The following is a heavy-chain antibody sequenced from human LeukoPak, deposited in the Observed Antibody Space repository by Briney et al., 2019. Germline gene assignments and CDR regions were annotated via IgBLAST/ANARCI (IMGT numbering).Heavy chain of an antibody. CDR1: GFTFSTYA. CDR2: ISGSGGST. V-gene: IGHV3-23*01. CDR3: ARDPPSYDILTGYYNRASDAFDI. Sequence: GGSLRLSCAASGFTFSTYAMIWVRQAPGKGLEWVSAISGSGGSTYDADSVKGRFTISRDNSKNTLYLQMNSLRAEDTAVYYCARDPPSYDILTGYYNRASDAFDIWGQGTMVTVSS. J-gene: IGHJ3*02. D-gene: IGHD3-9*01.